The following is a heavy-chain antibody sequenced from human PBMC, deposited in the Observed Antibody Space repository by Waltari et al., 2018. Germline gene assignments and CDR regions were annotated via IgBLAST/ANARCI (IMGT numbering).Heavy chain of an antibody. J-gene: IGHJ3*02. V-gene: IGHV1-2*06. Sequence: QVQLVQSGAEVKKPGASVKVSCKASGYTFTGYYMHWVRQAPGQGLEWMGRINPNRGGTNYAQKFQGRVTMTRDTSISTAYMELSRLRSDDTAVYYCAREYGLRYFDWLWGDAFDIWGQGTMVTVSS. CDR1: GYTFTGYY. CDR3: AREYGLRYFDWLWGDAFDI. D-gene: IGHD3-9*01. CDR2: INPNRGGT.